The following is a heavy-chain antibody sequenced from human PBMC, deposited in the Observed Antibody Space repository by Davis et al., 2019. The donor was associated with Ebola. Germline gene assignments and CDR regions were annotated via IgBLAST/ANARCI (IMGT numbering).Heavy chain of an antibody. J-gene: IGHJ3*02. V-gene: IGHV4-61*01. CDR2: MYYSGSP. CDR3: ARIQGGDDAFDI. Sequence: MPSETLSLTCALSGGSVSSASHYWSWIRQPPGKGLEWIGYMYYSGSPNYNPSLNSRVTISVDVSKNQFSLKLTSVTAADTAVYYCARIQGGDDAFDIWGQGTMVSVSS. CDR1: GGSVSSASHY. D-gene: IGHD3-16*01.